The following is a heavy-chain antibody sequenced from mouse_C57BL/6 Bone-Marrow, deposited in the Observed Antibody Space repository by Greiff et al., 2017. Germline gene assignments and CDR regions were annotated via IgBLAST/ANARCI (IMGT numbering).Heavy chain of an antibody. J-gene: IGHJ3*01. CDR3: TTEDAWFAY. CDR1: GFNIKDDY. V-gene: IGHV14-4*01. CDR2: IDPENGDT. Sequence: EVQRVESGAELVRPGASVKLSCTASGFNIKDDYMHWVKQRPEQGLEWIGWIDPENGDTEYASKFQGKATITADTSSNTAYLQLSSLTSEDTAVYYCTTEDAWFAYWGQGTLVTVSA.